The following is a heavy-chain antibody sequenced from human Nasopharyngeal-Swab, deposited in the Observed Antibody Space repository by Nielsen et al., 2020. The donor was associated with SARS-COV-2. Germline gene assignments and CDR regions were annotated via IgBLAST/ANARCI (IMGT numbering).Heavy chain of an antibody. CDR3: VKGSSSGSYPNWFDP. J-gene: IGHJ5*02. D-gene: IGHD3-10*01. CDR2: ISWNSGTI. CDR1: GFTFDEYA. Sequence: SLKISCAASGFTFDEYAMHWVRQAPGKGLEWISGISWNSGTIAYAGSVRGRFTISRDDAKSSLTLQMGNLRPEDTAFYYCVKGSSSGSYPNWFDPWGQGVLVTVSS. V-gene: IGHV3-9*01.